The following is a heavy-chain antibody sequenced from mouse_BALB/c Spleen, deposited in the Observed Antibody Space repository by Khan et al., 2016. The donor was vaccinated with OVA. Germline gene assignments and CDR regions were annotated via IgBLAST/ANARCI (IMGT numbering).Heavy chain of an antibody. CDR2: VHYSGST. CDR1: GYSITSGYN. Sequence: EVQLQESGPDLVKPSQSLSLTCTVTGYSITSGYNWHWIRQFPGNKLDWMAYVHYSGSTSYNPSLKSRISITRDTSKNQFFLQLNSVTTEDTATYYCAGGFPTYWGQGTLVTVSA. V-gene: IGHV3-1*02. J-gene: IGHJ3*01. CDR3: AGGFPTY.